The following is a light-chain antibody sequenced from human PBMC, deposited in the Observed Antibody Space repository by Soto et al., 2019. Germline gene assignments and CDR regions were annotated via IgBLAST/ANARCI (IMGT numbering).Light chain of an antibody. Sequence: EIVMTQSPATLSVSPGDRATLSCRASESVDDYLAWYQQKPGQAPRLVIYEASNRATGIPARFSGSGSGTDFTLTITSLEPEDFAVYYCQQRSNWPPPITFGQGTRLEI. CDR2: EAS. CDR3: QQRSNWPPPIT. V-gene: IGKV3-11*01. CDR1: ESVDDY. J-gene: IGKJ5*01.